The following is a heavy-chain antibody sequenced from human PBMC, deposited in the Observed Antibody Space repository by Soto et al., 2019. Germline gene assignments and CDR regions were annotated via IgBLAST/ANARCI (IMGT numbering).Heavy chain of an antibody. CDR1: GYTFTGYY. V-gene: IGHV1-2*04. CDR2: INPNSGGT. D-gene: IGHD1-1*01. Sequence: ASVKVSCKASGYTFTGYYMHWVRQAPGQGLEWMGWINPNSGGTNYAQKFQGWVTMTRDTSISTAYMELSRLRSDDTAVYYCARGQLYYYYGMDVWGQGTTVTVSS. CDR3: ARGQLYYYYGMDV. J-gene: IGHJ6*02.